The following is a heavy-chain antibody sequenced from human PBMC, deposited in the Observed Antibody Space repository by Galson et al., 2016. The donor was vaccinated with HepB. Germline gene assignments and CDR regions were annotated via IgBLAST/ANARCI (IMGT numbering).Heavy chain of an antibody. V-gene: IGHV1-3*04. D-gene: IGHD6-13*01. CDR3: ASWRGRNSGWSGPYDD. J-gene: IGHJ4*02. Sequence: SVKVSCKASGYSFTNNPIHWVRQASGQRPDWMGWINTGNGATKYSLKFQGRVTITRDTSATTAYMEMSGLRSEDTAVYYCASWRGRNSGWSGPYDDWGQGTLVTVSS. CDR2: INTGNGAT. CDR1: GYSFTNNP.